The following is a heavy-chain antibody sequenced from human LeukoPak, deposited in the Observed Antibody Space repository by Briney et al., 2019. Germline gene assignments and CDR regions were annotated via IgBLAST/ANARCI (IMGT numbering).Heavy chain of an antibody. V-gene: IGHV4-59*02. J-gene: IGHJ4*02. CDR3: ARIHRYCSGGACYVLDN. CDR1: GGSVSGYY. CDR2: VYYSGST. Sequence: SETLSLTCVVSGGSVSGYYWGWIRQPPGRGLEWIGYVYYSGSTNYNPSFKSRITISVDTSRNQVSLQLSCVPAAATAVYYCARIHRYCSGGACYVLDNWGQGTLVAVSS. D-gene: IGHD2-15*01.